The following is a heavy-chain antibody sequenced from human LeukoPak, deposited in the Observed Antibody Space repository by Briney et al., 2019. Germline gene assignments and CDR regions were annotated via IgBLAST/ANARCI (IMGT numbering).Heavy chain of an antibody. V-gene: IGHV3-21*01. D-gene: IGHD3-10*01. J-gene: IGHJ4*02. CDR2: ISSSSSYI. CDR3: ARLGGPRRVREDGAY. CDR1: GFTFSSYS. Sequence: PGGSLRLSCAASGFTFSSYSMNWVRQAPGKGLEWVSSISSSSSYIYYADSVKGRFTISRDNAKNSLYLQMNSLRAEDTAVYYCARLGGPRRVREDGAYWGQGTLVTVSS.